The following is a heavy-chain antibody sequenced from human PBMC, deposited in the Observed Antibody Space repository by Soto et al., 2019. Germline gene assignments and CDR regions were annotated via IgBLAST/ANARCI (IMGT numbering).Heavy chain of an antibody. V-gene: IGHV1-69*01. CDR3: ASQSPAIINYYDSSESFDY. CDR1: GGTFSSYA. Sequence: VKVSCKASGGTFSSYAISWVRQAPGQGLEWMGGIIPIFGTANYAQKFQGRVTITADESTSTAYMELSSLRSEDTAVYYCASQSPAIINYYDSSESFDYWGQGTLVTVSS. D-gene: IGHD3-22*01. CDR2: IIPIFGTA. J-gene: IGHJ4*02.